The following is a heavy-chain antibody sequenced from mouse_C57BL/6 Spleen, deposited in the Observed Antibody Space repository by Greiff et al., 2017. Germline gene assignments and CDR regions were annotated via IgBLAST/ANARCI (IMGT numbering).Heavy chain of an antibody. CDR1: GYTFTDYY. CDR3: AREDDHRRFDY. Sequence: VQLQQSGPVLVKPGASVKMSCKASGYTFTDYYMNWVKQSHGKSLEWIGVINPYNGGTSYNQKFKGKATLTVDKSSSTAYMELNSLTSEDSAVYYCAREDDHRRFDYWGQGTTLTVSS. CDR2: INPYNGGT. J-gene: IGHJ2*01. V-gene: IGHV1-19*01.